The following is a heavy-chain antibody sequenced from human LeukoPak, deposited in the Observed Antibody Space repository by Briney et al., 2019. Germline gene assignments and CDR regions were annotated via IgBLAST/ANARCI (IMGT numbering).Heavy chain of an antibody. J-gene: IGHJ4*02. D-gene: IGHD6-13*01. Sequence: GGSLRLSCAASGFTFSSYSMNWVRQAPGKGLEWVSSISSSSSYIYYADSVKGRFTISRDNAKNSLYLQMNSLRAEDTAVYYCARDGSSWYEIYFDYWGQGTLVTVSS. V-gene: IGHV3-21*01. CDR2: ISSSSSYI. CDR1: GFTFSSYS. CDR3: ARDGSSWYEIYFDY.